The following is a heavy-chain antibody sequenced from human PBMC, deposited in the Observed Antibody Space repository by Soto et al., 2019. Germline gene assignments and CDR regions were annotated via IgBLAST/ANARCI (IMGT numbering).Heavy chain of an antibody. V-gene: IGHV4-59*01. CDR2: IYYSGST. D-gene: IGHD3-16*02. CDR1: GGSISSYY. CDR3: AGSLGYYDYIWGSYRIDRFDI. J-gene: IGHJ3*02. Sequence: SETLSLTCTVSGGSISSYYWSWIRQPPGKGLEWIGYIYYSGSTNYNPSLKSRVTISVDTSKNQFSLKLSSVTAADTAVYYCAGSLGYYDYIWGSYRIDRFDIWGQGTMVTVSS.